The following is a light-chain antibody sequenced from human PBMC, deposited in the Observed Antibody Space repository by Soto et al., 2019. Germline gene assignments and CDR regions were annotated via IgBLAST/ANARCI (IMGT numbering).Light chain of an antibody. CDR3: QQYGASRWT. J-gene: IGKJ1*01. CDR2: GAS. CDR1: XXXXXXX. V-gene: IGKV3-20*01. Sequence: EIVLTQSPGTLSLSPGERASLSCRXXXXXXXXXLAWYQHNPVQAPRLLILGASSRAXGIPDRFSGSGSGXXXXXXXXXXXXXXYXXYYCQQYGASRWTFGQGTKVEAK.